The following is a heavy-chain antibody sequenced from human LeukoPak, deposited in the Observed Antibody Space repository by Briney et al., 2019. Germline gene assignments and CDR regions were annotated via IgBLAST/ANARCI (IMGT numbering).Heavy chain of an antibody. Sequence: GRSLRLSCAASGFTFDDYAMHWVRQAPGKGLEWVSGISWNSGSIGYADSVKGRFTISRDNAKNSLYLQMNSLRAEDMALYYCAKEGHSSSWYDSILDIWGQGTMVTVSS. V-gene: IGHV3-9*03. D-gene: IGHD6-13*01. CDR1: GFTFDDYA. CDR2: ISWNSGSI. J-gene: IGHJ3*02. CDR3: AKEGHSSSWYDSILDI.